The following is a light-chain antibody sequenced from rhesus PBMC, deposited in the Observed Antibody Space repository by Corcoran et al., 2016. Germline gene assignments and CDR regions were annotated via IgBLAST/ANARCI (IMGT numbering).Light chain of an antibody. CDR3: QQHNSYPWT. Sequence: DIQMTQSPSSLSASVGDTVTITCQASQGISKYLAWYQQKPGKAPKLLIYDASTLQSGVHSRCSCSGSGTEITLTIISLQPEDFATYYWQQHNSYPWTFGQGTKVEIK. V-gene: IGKV1-25*01. CDR2: DAS. CDR1: QGISKY. J-gene: IGKJ1*01.